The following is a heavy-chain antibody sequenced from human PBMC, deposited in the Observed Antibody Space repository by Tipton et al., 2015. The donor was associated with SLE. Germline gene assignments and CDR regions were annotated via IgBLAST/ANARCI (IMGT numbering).Heavy chain of an antibody. CDR1: GFTFSSYT. V-gene: IGHV3-23*01. CDR2: INNTGGTT. J-gene: IGHJ4*02. CDR3: AKDRYFYDSSGYYTFDY. Sequence: SLRLSCAASGFTFSSYTMSWVRQAPGKGLEWVSAINNTGGTTYYADSVKGRFTISRDNSKNTLYLQMNSLRAEDTALYYCAKDRYFYDSSGYYTFDYWGQGTLVTVSS. D-gene: IGHD3-22*01.